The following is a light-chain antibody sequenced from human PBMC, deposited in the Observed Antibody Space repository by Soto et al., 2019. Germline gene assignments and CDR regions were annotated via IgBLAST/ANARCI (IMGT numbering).Light chain of an antibody. CDR3: QQHSNWPLT. V-gene: IGKV3-11*01. CDR2: DAS. CDR1: QSVSSN. J-gene: IGKJ4*01. Sequence: EIVLIQSLATLSLSPGERATLSCRASQSVSSNLAWYQQNRGQAPRLLIFDASNRATGIPARFSGSGSGTDFTLTISSLEPEDFAVYYCQQHSNWPLTFGGGTKVEIK.